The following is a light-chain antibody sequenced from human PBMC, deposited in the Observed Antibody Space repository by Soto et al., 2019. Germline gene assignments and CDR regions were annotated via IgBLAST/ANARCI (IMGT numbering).Light chain of an antibody. CDR3: SSYTSSSTYV. V-gene: IGLV2-14*01. CDR1: SSDIGGYNY. Sequence: QSVLTQPASVSGSPGQSITISCTGTSSDIGGYNYVSWYQHHPGKAPKLMIYGVSLRPSGVSNRFSGSKSGNTASLTISGLQAEDEADYYCSSYTSSSTYVFGTGTKVTVL. CDR2: GVS. J-gene: IGLJ1*01.